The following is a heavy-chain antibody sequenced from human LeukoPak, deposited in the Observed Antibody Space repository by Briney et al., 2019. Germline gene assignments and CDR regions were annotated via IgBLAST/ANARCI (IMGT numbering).Heavy chain of an antibody. V-gene: IGHV4-39*01. CDR1: GGSISSSSCY. CDR2: IYYSGST. J-gene: IGHJ4*02. D-gene: IGHD3-22*01. Sequence: PSETLSLTCTVSGGSISSSSCYWGWLRQPPGKGLEWIGSIYYSGSTYYNPSLKIRVTISADTSKNQFSPKLMSVTAAAPALCYCARQRGYYDSSGYYPDYWGQGTLVTVSS. CDR3: ARQRGYYDSSGYYPDY.